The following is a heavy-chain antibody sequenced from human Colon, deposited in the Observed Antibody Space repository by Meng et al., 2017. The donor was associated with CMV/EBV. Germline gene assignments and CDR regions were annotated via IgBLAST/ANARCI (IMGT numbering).Heavy chain of an antibody. V-gene: IGHV3-13*01. CDR2: IGRAGDT. CDR3: ARGVAGGDY. J-gene: IGHJ4*02. Sequence: GESLKISCAASGFTFSNYDMHWVRQPTGKGLEWVSAIGRAGDTYYRDSVKGRFTTSRENAKNSLYLQMDSLRAGDTAVYYCARGVAGGDYWGQGTLVTVSS. D-gene: IGHD2-15*01. CDR1: GFTFSNYD.